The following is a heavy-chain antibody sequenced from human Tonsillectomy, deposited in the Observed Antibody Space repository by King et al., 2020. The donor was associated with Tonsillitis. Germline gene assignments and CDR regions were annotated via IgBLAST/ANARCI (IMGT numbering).Heavy chain of an antibody. CDR1: GCSISGGYY. V-gene: IGHV4-38-2*01. CDR3: ASGYCSGANFRALLDHFDF. J-gene: IGHJ4*02. CDR2: MYQSGTT. D-gene: IGHD2-15*01. Sequence: VQLQESGPGLVKSSETLSLTSAVSGCSISGGYYWGWNRQPPGQGLEGIASMYQSGTTYYNPSRKSRVTIALDSPKNHFSLRLTSLTAADTAVYYCASGYCSGANFRALLDHFDFGGQGTLVTVSS.